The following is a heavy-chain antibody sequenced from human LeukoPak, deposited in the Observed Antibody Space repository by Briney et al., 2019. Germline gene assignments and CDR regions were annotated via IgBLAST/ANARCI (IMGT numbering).Heavy chain of an antibody. D-gene: IGHD4-23*01. CDR3: ARRGGNLSVIWFDP. J-gene: IGHJ5*02. CDR1: GGSISSSSYY. Sequence: SETLSLTCTVSGGSISSSSYYWGWIRQPPGKGLEWIGSIYYSGSTYYNPSLKSRVTISVDTSKNQFSLKLSSVTAVDTAVYYCARRGGNLSVIWFDPWGQGTLVTVSS. V-gene: IGHV4-39*01. CDR2: IYYSGST.